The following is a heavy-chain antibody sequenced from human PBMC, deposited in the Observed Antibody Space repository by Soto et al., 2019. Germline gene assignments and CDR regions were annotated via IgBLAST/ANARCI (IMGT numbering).Heavy chain of an antibody. CDR3: ARLRGIADPHYYYYYCMDV. CDR1: GGTFSSYA. CDR2: IIPIFGTA. J-gene: IGHJ6*02. V-gene: IGHV1-69*01. D-gene: IGHD6-13*01. Sequence: QVQLVQSGAEVKKPGSSVKVSCKASGGTFSSYAISWVRQAPGQGLEWMGGIIPIFGTANYAQKFQGIVTITADESTSTAYMEMSSLRSEDTAVYYCARLRGIADPHYYYYYCMDVWGQGTTVTVSS.